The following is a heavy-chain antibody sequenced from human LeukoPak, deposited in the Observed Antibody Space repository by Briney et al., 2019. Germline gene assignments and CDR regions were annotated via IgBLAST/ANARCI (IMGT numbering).Heavy chain of an antibody. D-gene: IGHD3-22*01. V-gene: IGHV1-69*05. Sequence: SVKVSCKASGGTFSSYAISWVRQAPRQGLEWMGRIIPIFGTANYAQKFQGRVTITTDESTSTAYMELSSLRSEDTAVYYCARDSGSVRYYYDSSGYYDAFDIWGQGTMVTVSS. CDR3: ARDSGSVRYYYDSSGYYDAFDI. CDR1: GGTFSSYA. J-gene: IGHJ3*02. CDR2: IIPIFGTA.